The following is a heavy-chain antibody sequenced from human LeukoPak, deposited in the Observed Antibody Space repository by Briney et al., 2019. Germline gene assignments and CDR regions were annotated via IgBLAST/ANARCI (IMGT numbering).Heavy chain of an antibody. J-gene: IGHJ4*02. CDR2: FDPEDGET. V-gene: IGHV1-24*01. Sequence: ASVKVSCKASGYTFTSYGISWVRQAPGQGLEWMGSFDPEDGETIYAQKFQGRVTMTEDTSTDTAYMELISLKYEDTAVYYCAAAAGPPSGSYSDYWGQGTLVTVSS. D-gene: IGHD3-10*01. CDR1: GYTFTSYG. CDR3: AAAAGPPSGSYSDY.